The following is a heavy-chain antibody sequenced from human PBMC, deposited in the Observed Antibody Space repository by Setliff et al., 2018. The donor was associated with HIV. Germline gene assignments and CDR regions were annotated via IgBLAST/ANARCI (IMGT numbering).Heavy chain of an antibody. CDR1: GFTFSTYG. V-gene: IGHV3-NL1*01. CDR3: AKDLVTTTGPDY. Sequence: PSETLSLSCAASGFTFSTYGMHWVRQAPGKGLEWVSAILSTGERTFYADSVKGRFTISRDNAKNSLYLQMNSLRAEDTAVYYCAKDLVTTTGPDYWGQGTLVTVSS. J-gene: IGHJ4*02. CDR2: ILSTGERT. D-gene: IGHD1-1*01.